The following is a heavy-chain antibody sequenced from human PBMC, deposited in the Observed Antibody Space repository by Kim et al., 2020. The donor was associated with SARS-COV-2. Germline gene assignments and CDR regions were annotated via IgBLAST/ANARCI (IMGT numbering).Heavy chain of an antibody. CDR2: IYYSGST. Sequence: SETLSLTCTVSGGSISSGGYYWSWIRQHPGKGLEWIGYIYYSGSTYYNPSLKSRVTISVDTSKNQFSLKLSSVTAADTAVYYCARDSHDYGDYWFDPWGQGTLVTVSS. CDR3: ARDSHDYGDYWFDP. V-gene: IGHV4-31*03. CDR1: GGSISSGGYY. D-gene: IGHD4-17*01. J-gene: IGHJ5*02.